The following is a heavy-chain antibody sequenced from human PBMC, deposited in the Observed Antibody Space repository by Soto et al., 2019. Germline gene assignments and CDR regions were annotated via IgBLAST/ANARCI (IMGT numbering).Heavy chain of an antibody. CDR3: ARDSEPGYSYGDIDY. V-gene: IGHV1-69*13. D-gene: IGHD5-18*01. CDR2: IIPIFGTA. J-gene: IGHJ4*02. Sequence: ASVKVSCKASGGTFSSYAISWVRQAPGQGLEWMGGIIPIFGTANYAQKFQGRVTITADESTSTAYMELSSLRSEDTAVYYCARDSEPGYSYGDIDYWGQGTLVTVSS. CDR1: GGTFSSYA.